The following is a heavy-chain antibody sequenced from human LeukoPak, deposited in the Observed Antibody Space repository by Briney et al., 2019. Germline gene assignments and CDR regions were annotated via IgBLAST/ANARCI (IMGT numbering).Heavy chain of an antibody. D-gene: IGHD3-3*01. V-gene: IGHV1-69-2*01. J-gene: IGHJ4*02. CDR1: GYTFTDYY. Sequence: ASVKVFCKVSGYTFTDYYMHWVQQAPGKGLEWMGLVDPEDGETIYAEKFQGRVTITADTSTDTAYMELSSLRSEDTAVYYCATATYYDFWSGYNSWGQGTLVTVSS. CDR3: ATATYYDFWSGYNS. CDR2: VDPEDGET.